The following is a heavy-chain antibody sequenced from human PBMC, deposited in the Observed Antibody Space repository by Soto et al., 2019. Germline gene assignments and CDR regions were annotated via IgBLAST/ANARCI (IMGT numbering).Heavy chain of an antibody. J-gene: IGHJ4*02. CDR3: ARAGDSSGSLDY. D-gene: IGHD3-22*01. Sequence: GGSLRLSCAASGFSFSDHAMHWVRRAPGKGLEWVALVAHDGITKYYAGSVKGRFTVSRDNSKNTLYLQMNSLRAEDTAVYYCARAGDSSGSLDYWGQGTLVTVSS. V-gene: IGHV3-30*14. CDR1: GFSFSDHA. CDR2: VAHDGITK.